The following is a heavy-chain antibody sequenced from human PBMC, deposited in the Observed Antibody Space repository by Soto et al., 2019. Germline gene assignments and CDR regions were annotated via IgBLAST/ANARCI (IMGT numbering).Heavy chain of an antibody. D-gene: IGHD3-3*01. CDR1: GYTFTSYY. J-gene: IGHJ4*02. CDR3: ARERDNFWSGYPYQQPNDY. Sequence: GATVKVSCKASGYTFTSYYMRWVRQAPGHGLEWMGLINPGSGTTNYAQNLQGRVTMTRDTSTSTVYMELSSLRSEDTAVYYCARERDNFWSGYPYQQPNDYWGQGSLVTVSS. V-gene: IGHV1-46*01. CDR2: INPGSGTT.